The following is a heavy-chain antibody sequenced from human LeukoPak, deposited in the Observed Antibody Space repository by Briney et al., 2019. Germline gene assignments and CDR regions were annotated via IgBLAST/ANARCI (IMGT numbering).Heavy chain of an antibody. CDR2: IYYSGST. D-gene: IGHD3-3*01. CDR1: GGSISSYY. Sequence: SETLSLTCTVSGGSISSYYWSWIRQPPGKGLEWIGYIYYSGSTNYNPSLKSRVTISVDTSKNQFSLKLSSVTAADTAVYYCARDGYDFWRHYYYGMDVWGQGTTVTVSS. J-gene: IGHJ6*02. CDR3: ARDGYDFWRHYYYGMDV. V-gene: IGHV4-59*01.